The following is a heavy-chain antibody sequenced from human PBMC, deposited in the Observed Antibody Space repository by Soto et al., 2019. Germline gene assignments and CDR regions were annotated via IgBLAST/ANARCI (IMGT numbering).Heavy chain of an antibody. Sequence: GSLSLSCAASGVTFSSYWMHWVRQAPGKGLVWVSRIISDGSSTTYADSVKGRFTISRDNAKNTLYLQMNSLRAEDTAVYYCVRHFDKWGQGTLVTVSS. CDR1: GVTFSSYW. CDR2: IISDGSST. V-gene: IGHV3-74*01. CDR3: VRHFDK. J-gene: IGHJ4*02.